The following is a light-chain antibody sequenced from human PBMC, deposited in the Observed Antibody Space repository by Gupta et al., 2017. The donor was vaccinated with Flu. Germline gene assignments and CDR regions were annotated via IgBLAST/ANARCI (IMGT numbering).Light chain of an antibody. CDR3: QQYNSYSPTWT. V-gene: IGKV1-5*03. Sequence: TLSASVGDRVTITCRASQSISSWLAWYQQKPGKAPKLLIYKASSLESGVPSRFSGSASATEFTLTISSLQPDDFATYYCQQYNSYSPTWTFGQGTKVEIK. J-gene: IGKJ1*01. CDR1: QSISSW. CDR2: KAS.